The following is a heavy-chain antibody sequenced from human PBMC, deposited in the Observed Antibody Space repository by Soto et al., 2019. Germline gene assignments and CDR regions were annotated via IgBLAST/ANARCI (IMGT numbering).Heavy chain of an antibody. Sequence: SETLSLTCTVSGGSISSSSSYWGWIRQPPGKGLEWIGYIYYSGSTNYNPSLKSRVTISVDTSKNQFSLELSRLRSDDTAVYYCARDLRAAVAGTQHYNWFDPWGQGTLVTVSS. D-gene: IGHD6-19*01. J-gene: IGHJ5*02. CDR1: GGSISSSSSY. V-gene: IGHV4-39*07. CDR3: ARDLRAAVAGTQHYNWFDP. CDR2: IYYSGST.